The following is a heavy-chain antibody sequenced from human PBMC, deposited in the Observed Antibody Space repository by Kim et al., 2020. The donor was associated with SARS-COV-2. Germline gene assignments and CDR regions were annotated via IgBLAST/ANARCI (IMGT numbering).Heavy chain of an antibody. D-gene: IGHD6-19*01. J-gene: IGHJ4*02. Sequence: SRKSRVTTSVDTSKNQFSLRLSSVTAADTAVYYCTRQLRIAVAGTPHFDYWGQGTLVTVSS. CDR3: TRQLRIAVAGTPHFDY. V-gene: IGHV4-39*01.